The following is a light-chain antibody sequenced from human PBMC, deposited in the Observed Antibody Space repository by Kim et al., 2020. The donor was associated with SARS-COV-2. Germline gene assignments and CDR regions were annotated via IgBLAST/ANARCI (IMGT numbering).Light chain of an antibody. Sequence: SPGERATLSGRASQSVSSNLAWYQQKPGQAPRLLIYDASTRATGIPARFSGSGSGTEFTLTISSLQSEDFAVYYCQQCNNWPPRTFGQGTKVDIK. J-gene: IGKJ1*01. CDR1: QSVSSN. CDR3: QQCNNWPPRT. V-gene: IGKV3-15*01. CDR2: DAS.